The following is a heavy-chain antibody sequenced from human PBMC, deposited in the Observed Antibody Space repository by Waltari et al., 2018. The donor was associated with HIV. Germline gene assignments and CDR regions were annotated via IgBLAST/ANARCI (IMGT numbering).Heavy chain of an antibody. CDR3: AGDTAMVGGFDY. CDR1: GYTFTSYA. V-gene: IGHV1-3*01. J-gene: IGHJ4*02. CDR2: INAGNGNT. Sequence: QVQLVQSGAEVKKPGASVKVSCEASGYTFTSYAMHWGRQAPGQRIEWMGWINAGNGNTKYSQKFQGRVIITRDTSASAAYMELSSLRSEDTAVYYCAGDTAMVGGFDYWGQGTLVTVSS. D-gene: IGHD5-18*01.